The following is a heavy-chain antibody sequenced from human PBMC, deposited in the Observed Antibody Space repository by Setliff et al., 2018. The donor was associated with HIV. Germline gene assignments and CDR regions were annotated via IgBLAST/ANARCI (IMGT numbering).Heavy chain of an antibody. D-gene: IGHD2-2*01. CDR1: GGAFISHT. CDR2: ISAYNGNT. CDR3: ARDFGGYCSSMSCPGLFDP. V-gene: IGHV1-18*04. Sequence: GASVKVSCKASGGAFISHTFTWVRQAPGQGLEWMGWISAYNGNTNYAQKLQGRVTMTTDTSTSTAYMELRSLRSDDTAVYYCARDFGGYCSSMSCPGLFDPWGQGTLVTVSS. J-gene: IGHJ5*02.